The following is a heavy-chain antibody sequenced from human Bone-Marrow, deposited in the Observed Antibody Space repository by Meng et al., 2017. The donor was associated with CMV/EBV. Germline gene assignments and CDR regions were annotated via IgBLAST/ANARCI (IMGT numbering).Heavy chain of an antibody. CDR1: GYTFTSNY. J-gene: IGHJ4*02. CDR3: ARGGDYSNSVDY. D-gene: IGHD4-11*01. Sequence: ASVKVSCKASGYTFTSNYIHWVRQAPGQGLEWMGWINPNSGGTNYAQKFQGRVTMTRDTSISTAYMELSRLRSDDTAVYYCARGGDYSNSVDYWGQGTLVTVSS. V-gene: IGHV1-2*02. CDR2: INPNSGGT.